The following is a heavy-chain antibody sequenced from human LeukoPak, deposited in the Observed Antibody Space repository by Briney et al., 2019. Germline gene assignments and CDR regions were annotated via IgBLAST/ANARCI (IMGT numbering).Heavy chain of an antibody. CDR1: GFTFSSYG. Sequence: GRSLRLSCAASGFTFSSYGMHWVRQAPGKGLEWVAVISYDGSNKYYADSVKGRFTISRDNSKNTLYLQMNSLRAEDTAVYYCAKRMGYYDSSELVDYWGQGTLVTVSS. V-gene: IGHV3-30*18. J-gene: IGHJ4*02. CDR3: AKRMGYYDSSELVDY. D-gene: IGHD3-22*01. CDR2: ISYDGSNK.